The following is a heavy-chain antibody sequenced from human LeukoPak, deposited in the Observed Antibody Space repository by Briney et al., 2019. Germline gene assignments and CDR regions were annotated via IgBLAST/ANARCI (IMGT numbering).Heavy chain of an antibody. V-gene: IGHV1-69*05. CDR3: ARVPYSSSWYGRDWFDP. CDR2: IIPIFGTA. CDR1: GGTFSSYA. J-gene: IGHJ5*02. D-gene: IGHD6-13*01. Sequence: SVKVPCKASGGTFSSYAISWVRQAPGQGLEWMGGIIPIFGTANYAQKFQGRVTITTDESTSTAYMELSSLRSEDTAVYYCARVPYSSSWYGRDWFDPWGQGTLVTVSS.